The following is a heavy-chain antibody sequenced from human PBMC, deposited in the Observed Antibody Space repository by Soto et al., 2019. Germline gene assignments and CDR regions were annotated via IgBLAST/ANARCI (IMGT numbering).Heavy chain of an antibody. CDR2: INPSGGST. D-gene: IGHD2-2*01. J-gene: IGHJ5*02. CDR1: GYTFTSYY. CDR3: ARVPFQLLSEWAWFDP. Sequence: ASVKVSCKASGYTFTSYYMHWERQAPGQGLEWMGIINPSGGSTSYAQKFQGRVTMTRDTSTSTVYMELSSLRSEDTAVYYCARVPFQLLSEWAWFDPWGQGTLVAVSS. V-gene: IGHV1-46*01.